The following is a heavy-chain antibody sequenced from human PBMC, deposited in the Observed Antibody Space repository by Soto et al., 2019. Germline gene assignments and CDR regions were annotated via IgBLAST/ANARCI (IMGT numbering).Heavy chain of an antibody. J-gene: IGHJ4*02. D-gene: IGHD3-3*01. CDR2: IWYDGSNK. CDR1: GFTFSSYG. CDR3: ARQGYYDFWSGYCDY. Sequence: GGSLRLSCAASGFTFSSYGMHWVRQAPGKGLEWVAVIWYDGSNKYYADSVKGRFTISRDNSKNTLYLQMNSLRAEDTAVYYCARQGYYDFWSGYCDYWGQGTLVTVSS. V-gene: IGHV3-33*01.